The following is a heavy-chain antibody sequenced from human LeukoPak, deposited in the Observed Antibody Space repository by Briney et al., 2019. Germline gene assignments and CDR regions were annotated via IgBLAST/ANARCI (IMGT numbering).Heavy chain of an antibody. J-gene: IGHJ5*02. V-gene: IGHV4-39*07. Sequence: PSETLSLTCTVSGGSISSSSYYWGWIRQPPGKGLEWIGSIYYSGSTYYNPSLKSRVTISVDTSKNQFSLKLTSVTAADTAVYYCARVHCSSPSCYTPYNWFDPWGQGTLVTVSS. CDR1: GGSISSSSYY. CDR3: ARVHCSSPSCYTPYNWFDP. D-gene: IGHD2-2*02. CDR2: IYYSGST.